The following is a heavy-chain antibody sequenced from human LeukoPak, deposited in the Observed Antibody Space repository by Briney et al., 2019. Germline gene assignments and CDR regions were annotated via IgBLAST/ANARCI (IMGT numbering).Heavy chain of an antibody. J-gene: IGHJ4*02. CDR1: GFTFNGYN. CDR3: ARSTPSGSYYFDY. V-gene: IGHV3-48*01. D-gene: IGHD1-26*01. Sequence: GGSLRLSCATSGFTFNGYNMNWVRQAPGKGLEWISYITSTSSSTSYPDSVKGRFSISRDNAKNSLYLQMNSLRAEDTAVYYCARSTPSGSYYFDYWGQGTLVTVSS. CDR2: ITSTSSST.